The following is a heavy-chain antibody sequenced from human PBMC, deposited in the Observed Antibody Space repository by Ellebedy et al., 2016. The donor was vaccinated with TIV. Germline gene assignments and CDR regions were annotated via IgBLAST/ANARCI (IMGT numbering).Heavy chain of an antibody. CDR1: GFTFDSYA. CDR2: ISHDGSSQ. D-gene: IGHD6-19*01. Sequence: GESLKISCVASGFTFDSYAMHWVRQAPGKGLEWVAGISHDGSSQYYADSVKGRFTVSRDNSMTTVYLEMNSLRAEDTALYYCARDLDKSSGWYGGAAYWGQGTQVTVSS. J-gene: IGHJ4*02. CDR3: ARDLDKSSGWYGGAAY. V-gene: IGHV3-30-3*01.